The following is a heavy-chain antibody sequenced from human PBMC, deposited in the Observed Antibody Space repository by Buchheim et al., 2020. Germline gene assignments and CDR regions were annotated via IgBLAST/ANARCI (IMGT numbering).Heavy chain of an antibody. J-gene: IGHJ4*02. CDR2: IRRDAYGATT. CDR1: GFSFGDYG. V-gene: IGHV3-49*03. Sequence: EVQLVESGGGLVQPGRSLRLSCTSSGFSFGDYGVTWIRQAPGKGLECVAFIRRDAYGATTEYAASVKGRFTISRDDSKSIAYLEMNSLKIEDTAVYYCSRPRTGAYSYNDEESYFDYWGQGTL. D-gene: IGHD5-18*01. CDR3: SRPRTGAYSYNDEESYFDY.